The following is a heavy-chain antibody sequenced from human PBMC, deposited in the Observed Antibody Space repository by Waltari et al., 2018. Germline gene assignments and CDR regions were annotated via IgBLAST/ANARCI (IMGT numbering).Heavy chain of an antibody. J-gene: IGHJ4*02. D-gene: IGHD4-17*01. V-gene: IGHV3-7*01. Sequence: EVQLVESGGGSVQPGGSLRLSCAASGMTFSNYWVNWVRQAPGKGLEWVANIKQDGSEKNYVDSVEGRFSISRDNAQNSLYLQMNSLRAEDTAIYYCVTGLTTVTAKDYFDHWGQGALVTVSS. CDR3: VTGLTTVTAKDYFDH. CDR2: IKQDGSEK. CDR1: GMTFSNYW.